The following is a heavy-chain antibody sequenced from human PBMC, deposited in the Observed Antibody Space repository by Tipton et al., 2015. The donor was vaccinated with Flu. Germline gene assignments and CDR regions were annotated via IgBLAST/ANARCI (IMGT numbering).Heavy chain of an antibody. V-gene: IGHV4-4*08. Sequence: TLSLTCTVSGDSISSYYWSWIRQPPGKRLEWIGYIYSSGSTNYNPSLKSRVTISPDTSKNQFSLRLTSVTAADTAVYYCARRGRTVRDAFDIWGQVTMVTIPS. CDR3: ARRGRTVRDAFDI. CDR2: IYSSGST. J-gene: IGHJ3*02. CDR1: GDSISSYY. D-gene: IGHD3-10*01.